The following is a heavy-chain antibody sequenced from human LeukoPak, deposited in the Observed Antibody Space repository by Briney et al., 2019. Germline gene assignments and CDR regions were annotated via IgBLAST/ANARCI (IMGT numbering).Heavy chain of an antibody. D-gene: IGHD3-22*01. J-gene: IGHJ3*02. CDR1: GFSFSDAW. CDR3: ASDVTLIVTFIGDAFDI. V-gene: IGHV3-20*04. CDR2: IDWNGDNT. Sequence: GGSLRLSCAVSGFSFSDAWMSWVRQAPGKGLEWVATIDWNGDNTAYADSVKGRFTISRDNAKNSLYLQMNSLRAEDTALYYCASDVTLIVTFIGDAFDIWGQGTMVTVSS.